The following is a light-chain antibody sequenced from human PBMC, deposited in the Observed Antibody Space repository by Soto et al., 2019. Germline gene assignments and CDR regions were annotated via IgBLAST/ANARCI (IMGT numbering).Light chain of an antibody. V-gene: IGLV2-14*01. Sequence: QSVLTQPASVSGSPGRSITISCTGSGSDTGAYNYVSWYQQHPGKAPKLLIHGVTRRPSGVSSRFSASKSAYTASLTISGLQAEDEANYYCSSFTTSYFYVFGPGTKVTVL. CDR3: SSFTTSYFYV. CDR1: GSDTGAYNY. J-gene: IGLJ1*01. CDR2: GVT.